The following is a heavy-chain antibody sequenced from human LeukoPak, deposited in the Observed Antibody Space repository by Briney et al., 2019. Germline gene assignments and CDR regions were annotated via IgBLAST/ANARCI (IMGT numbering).Heavy chain of an antibody. V-gene: IGHV4-39*01. D-gene: IGHD2-2*01. Sequence: SETLSLTCTVSGGSISSSTYYWGWIRQPPGKGLEWIGNIYYSGTTYYNPSLKTRVTMSVDTSENQFSLKLSSVTAADSTVYYCVRKYCTSTSCYGDSYYGMDVWGQGTTVTVSS. CDR2: IYYSGTT. CDR3: VRKYCTSTSCYGDSYYGMDV. CDR1: GGSISSSTYY. J-gene: IGHJ6*02.